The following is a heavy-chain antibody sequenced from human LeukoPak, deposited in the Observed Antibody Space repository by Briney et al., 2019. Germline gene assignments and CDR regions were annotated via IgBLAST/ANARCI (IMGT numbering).Heavy chain of an antibody. D-gene: IGHD4-17*01. CDR3: AGHAATVTGAFDI. J-gene: IGHJ3*02. CDR2: IYYSGST. V-gene: IGHV4-59*08. CDR1: GGSISSYY. Sequence: SETLSLTCTVSGGSISSYYWSWIRQPPGKGLEWIGYIYYSGSTNYNPSLKSRVTISVDTSKNQFSLKLSSVTAADTAVYYCAGHAATVTGAFDIWGQGTMVTVSS.